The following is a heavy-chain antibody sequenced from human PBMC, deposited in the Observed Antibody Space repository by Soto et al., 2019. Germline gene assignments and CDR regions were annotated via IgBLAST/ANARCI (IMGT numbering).Heavy chain of an antibody. D-gene: IGHD3-10*01. V-gene: IGHV1-18*01. J-gene: IGHJ6*02. CDR3: ARDQSFDRSYYYGIDV. CDR1: GYPFTHYG. CDR2: ISPFNGNT. Sequence: QVQLVQSGAEVKKPGASVKVSCKSSGYPFTHYGITWVRQAPGQGPEWMGWISPFNGNTNYGQTLQGRVTLTTDTSTSTVYMELRSLRSDDTAVYHCARDQSFDRSYYYGIDVWGQGTTVTVSS.